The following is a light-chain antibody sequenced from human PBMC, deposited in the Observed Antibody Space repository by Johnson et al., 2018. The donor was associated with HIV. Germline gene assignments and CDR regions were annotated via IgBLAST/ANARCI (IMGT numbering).Light chain of an antibody. V-gene: IGLV1-51*01. CDR3: GTWDSSLSAGIYV. Sequence: QSVLTQPPSVSAAPGQKVTISCSGSSSNIGNNYVSWYQQLPGPAPKLLIYDNNKRPSGIPDRFSGSKSGTSATLGITGLQTGDEADYYCGTWDSSLSAGIYVFGTGTKVTVL. CDR1: SSNIGNNY. CDR2: DNN. J-gene: IGLJ1*01.